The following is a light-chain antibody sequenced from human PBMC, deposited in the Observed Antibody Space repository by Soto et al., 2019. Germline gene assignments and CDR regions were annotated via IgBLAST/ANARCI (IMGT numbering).Light chain of an antibody. CDR2: KAS. V-gene: IGKV1-5*03. J-gene: IGKJ1*01. CDR1: QSVSSN. Sequence: MTQSPATLSVSPGERATLSCRASQSVSSNLAWYQQKPGKAPKLLISKASTLESGVPSRFSGSGSGTEFTLTISSLQPDDFATYYCQQYHIYSTFGQGTKVEIK. CDR3: QQYHIYST.